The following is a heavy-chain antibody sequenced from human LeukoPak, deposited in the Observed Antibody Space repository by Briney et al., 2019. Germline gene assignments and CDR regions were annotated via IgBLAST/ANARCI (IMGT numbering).Heavy chain of an antibody. Sequence: PGGSLRLSCAASGFTVSSNSMSWVRQAPGKGLEWVAFISRSSSSKHYADSVKGRFTISRDNAKNSLYLQMSSLRDEDTAVYYCVREDPSEYGSIDYWGQGTLVTVSS. V-gene: IGHV3-48*02. CDR2: ISRSSSSK. D-gene: IGHD3-10*01. CDR1: GFTVSSNS. J-gene: IGHJ4*02. CDR3: VREDPSEYGSIDY.